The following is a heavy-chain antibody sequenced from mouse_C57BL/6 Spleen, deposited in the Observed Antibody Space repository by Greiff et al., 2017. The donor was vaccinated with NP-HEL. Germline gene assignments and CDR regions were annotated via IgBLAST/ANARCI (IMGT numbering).Heavy chain of an antibody. CDR2: IDPSDSYT. CDR1: GYTFTSYW. V-gene: IGHV1-50*01. D-gene: IGHD1-1*01. Sequence: VQLQQSGAELVKPGASVKLSCKASGYTFTSYWMQWVKQRPGQGLEWIGEIDPSDSYTNYNQKFKGKATLTVDTSSSTAYMQLSSLTSDDSAVYYCARVYYGSSPFAYWGKGTLVTVSA. J-gene: IGHJ3*01. CDR3: ARVYYGSSPFAY.